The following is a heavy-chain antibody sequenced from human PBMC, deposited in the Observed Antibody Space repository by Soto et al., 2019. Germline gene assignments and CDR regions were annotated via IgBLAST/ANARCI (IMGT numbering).Heavy chain of an antibody. CDR1: GGSISSSSYY. CDR2: IYYSGST. D-gene: IGHD3-3*01. Sequence: SATLSLTCTVSGGSISSSSYYWGWIRQPPGKGLEWIGSIYYSGSTSDNPSLKSRVTISVDTSKNQFSLKLSSVTAADTAVYYCARFDDFWSVNPYGMDVWGQGTTVT. V-gene: IGHV4-39*01. CDR3: ARFDDFWSVNPYGMDV. J-gene: IGHJ6*02.